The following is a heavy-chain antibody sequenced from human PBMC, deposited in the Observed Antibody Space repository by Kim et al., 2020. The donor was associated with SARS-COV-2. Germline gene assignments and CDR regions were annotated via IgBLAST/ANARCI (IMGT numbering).Heavy chain of an antibody. CDR2: IYWDDDK. V-gene: IGHV2-5*02. Sequence: SGPTLVNPTQTLTLTCTFSGFSLTTSGVGVGWIRQPPGKALEWLALIYWDDDKRYRPSLKSRLTITKDTSKNQVVLTVTNMDPADTGTYYCAHRGIVMPGAYYCDYWGQGTLVTVSS. CDR1: GFSLTTSGVG. J-gene: IGHJ4*02. D-gene: IGHD3-16*01. CDR3: AHRGIVMPGAYYCDY.